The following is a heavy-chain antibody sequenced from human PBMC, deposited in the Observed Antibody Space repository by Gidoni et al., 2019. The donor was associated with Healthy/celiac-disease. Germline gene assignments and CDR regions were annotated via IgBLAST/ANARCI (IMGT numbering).Heavy chain of an antibody. CDR1: GYTFTSYG. J-gene: IGHJ4*02. D-gene: IGHD1-26*01. CDR3: ARDLEGDFDY. Sequence: QFQLLQPGPEVRKPGPPVKVPCKASGYTFTSYGISWVRQAPGQGLEWMGWISAYNGNTNYAQKLQGRVTMTTDTSTSTAYMELRSLRSDDTAMYYCARDLEGDFDYWGQGTLVTVSS. V-gene: IGHV1-18*01. CDR2: ISAYNGNT.